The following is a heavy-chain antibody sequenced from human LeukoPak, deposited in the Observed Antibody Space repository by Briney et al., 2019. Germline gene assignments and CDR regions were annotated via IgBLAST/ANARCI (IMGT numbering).Heavy chain of an antibody. Sequence: GGSLRLSCAGSGFIFNNYAMHWVRQPPGKGLEWVSGISWNSGSIDYADSVKGRFTISRDNAKNSLNLQMNSLRVEDTAFYYCAKDNRRHYTSGPNPDSLHWGQGALVTVSS. J-gene: IGHJ4*02. CDR2: ISWNSGSI. V-gene: IGHV3-9*01. CDR3: AKDNRRHYTSGPNPDSLH. D-gene: IGHD6-19*01. CDR1: GFIFNNYA.